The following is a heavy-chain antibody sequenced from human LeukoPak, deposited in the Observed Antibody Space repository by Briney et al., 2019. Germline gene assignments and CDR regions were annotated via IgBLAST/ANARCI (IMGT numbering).Heavy chain of an antibody. CDR3: ARVSGGIVVVPAAIRYYYYYMDV. D-gene: IGHD2-2*01. J-gene: IGHJ6*03. V-gene: IGHV4-59*01. CDR2: IYYSGST. Sequence: SETLSLTCTVSGGSISSYYWSWIRQPPGKGLEWIGYIYYSGSTNYNPSLKSRVTISVDTSKNQFSLKLSSVIAADTAVYYCARVSGGIVVVPAAIRYYYYYMDVWGKGTTVTVSS. CDR1: GGSISSYY.